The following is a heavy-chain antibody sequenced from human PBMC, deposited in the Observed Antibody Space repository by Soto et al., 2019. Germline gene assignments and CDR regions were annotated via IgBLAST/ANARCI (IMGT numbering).Heavy chain of an antibody. CDR1: GYTSTSYD. J-gene: IGHJ6*02. V-gene: IGHV1-8*01. CDR3: ARGSPPLGRFLEWSPPGMDV. CDR2: MNPNSGNT. D-gene: IGHD3-3*01. Sequence: ASVKVSCKASGYTSTSYDINWVRQATGQGLEWMGWMNPNSGNTGYAQKFQGRVTMTRNTSISTAYMELSSLRSEDTAVYYCARGSPPLGRFLEWSPPGMDVWGQGTTVTVSS.